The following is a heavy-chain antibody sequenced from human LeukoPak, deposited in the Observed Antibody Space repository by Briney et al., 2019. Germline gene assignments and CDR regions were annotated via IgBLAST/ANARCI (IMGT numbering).Heavy chain of an antibody. CDR1: GGSFSGYY. Sequence: PSETLSLTCAVYGGSFSGYYWSWIRQPPGKGLEWIGEINHSGSTYYNPSLKSRVTISVDTSKNQFSLKLSSVTAADTAVYYCARGRYYYGSVDYWGQGTLVTVSS. CDR3: ARGRYYYGSVDY. J-gene: IGHJ4*02. V-gene: IGHV4-34*01. D-gene: IGHD3-10*01. CDR2: INHSGST.